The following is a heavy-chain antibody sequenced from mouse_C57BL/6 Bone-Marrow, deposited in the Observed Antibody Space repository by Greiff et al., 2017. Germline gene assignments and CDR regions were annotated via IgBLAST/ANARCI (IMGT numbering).Heavy chain of an antibody. J-gene: IGHJ2*01. V-gene: IGHV14-2*01. CDR3: ARSTVVRRYFDY. CDR2: IDPEDGET. D-gene: IGHD1-1*01. Sequence: VHVKQSGAELVKPGASVKLSCTASGFNIKDYYMHWVKQRTEQGLEWIGRIDPEDGETKYAPKFQGKATITADTSSNTAYLQLSSLTSEDTAVYYCARSTVVRRYFDYWGQGTTLTVSS. CDR1: GFNIKDYY.